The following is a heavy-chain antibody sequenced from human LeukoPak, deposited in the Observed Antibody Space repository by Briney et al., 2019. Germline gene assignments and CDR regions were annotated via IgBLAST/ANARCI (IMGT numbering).Heavy chain of an antibody. D-gene: IGHD3-16*02. J-gene: IGHJ4*02. CDR3: ARVLRLGELSFIGGFDY. CDR2: IYYSGGT. V-gene: IGHV4-59*01. CDR1: GGSISSYY. Sequence: SETLSLTCTVSGGSISSYYWSWIRQPPGKGLEWIGYIYYSGGTNYNPSLKSRVTISVDTSKNQFSLKLSSVTAADTAVYYCARVLRLGELSFIGGFDYWGQGTLVTVSS.